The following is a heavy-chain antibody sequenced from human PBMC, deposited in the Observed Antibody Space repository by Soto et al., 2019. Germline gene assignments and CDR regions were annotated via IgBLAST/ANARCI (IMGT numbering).Heavy chain of an antibody. CDR3: ARCIAAAGTTLPNYYYYGMDV. CDR2: TYYRSKWHN. Sequence: PSQTLSLTCAISGDSVSSNSAAWNWIRQSPSRGLEWLGRTYYRSKWHNDYAVSVKSRITINPDTSKNQFSLQLNSVTPEDTAVYYCARCIAAAGTTLPNYYYYGMDVWGQGTTVTVSS. D-gene: IGHD6-13*01. CDR1: GDSVSSNSAA. J-gene: IGHJ6*02. V-gene: IGHV6-1*01.